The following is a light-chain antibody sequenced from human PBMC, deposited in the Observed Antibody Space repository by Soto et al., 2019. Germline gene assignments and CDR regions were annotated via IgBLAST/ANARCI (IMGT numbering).Light chain of an antibody. CDR3: MQVLQTLT. CDR2: LGS. Sequence: DIVMTQSPLPLPVTPGEPASISCRSSQSLLHGNGYNCLNWHLQRPGQSPQLLICLGSNRASGVPDRFSGDGSGTDFTLKINRVEAEDVGVYFCMQVLQTLTFGGGTKVEIK. V-gene: IGKV2-28*01. CDR1: QSLLHGNGYNC. J-gene: IGKJ4*01.